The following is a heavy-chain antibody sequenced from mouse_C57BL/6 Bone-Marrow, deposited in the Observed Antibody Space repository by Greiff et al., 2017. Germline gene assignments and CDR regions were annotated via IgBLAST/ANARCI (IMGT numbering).Heavy chain of an antibody. CDR1: GFTFSSYG. CDR3: ARHAAITAVVEPAWFAY. Sequence: EVHLVESGGDLVKPGGSLKLSCAASGFTFSSYGMSWVRQTPDKRLEWVATISSGGSYTYYPDSVKGRFTISRDNAKNTLYLQMSSLKSEDTAMYYCARHAAITAVVEPAWFAYWGQGTLVTVSA. J-gene: IGHJ3*01. D-gene: IGHD1-1*01. V-gene: IGHV5-6*01. CDR2: ISSGGSYT.